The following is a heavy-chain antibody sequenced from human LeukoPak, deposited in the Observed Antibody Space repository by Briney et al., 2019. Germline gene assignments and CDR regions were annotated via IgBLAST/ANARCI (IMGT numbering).Heavy chain of an antibody. D-gene: IGHD2-21*02. CDR1: GFTVSSNY. V-gene: IGHV3-53*04. CDR2: IYSGGST. CDR3: ARAQPAYCGGDCYWSYYFDY. J-gene: IGHJ4*02. Sequence: PGGSLRLSCAASGFTVSSNYMSWVRQAPGKGLEWVSVIYSGGSTYYADSVKGRFTISRHNSKNTLYLQMNSLRAEDTAVYYCARAQPAYCGGDCYWSYYFDYWGQGTLVTVSS.